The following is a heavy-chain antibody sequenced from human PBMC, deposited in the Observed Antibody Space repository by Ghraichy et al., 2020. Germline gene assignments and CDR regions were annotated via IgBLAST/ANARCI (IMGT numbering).Heavy chain of an antibody. D-gene: IGHD4/OR15-4a*01. V-gene: IGHV3-33*01. CDR1: GFTFSNYG. CDR2: IWYDGSKQ. CDR3: ARLVGDYGDIY. J-gene: IGHJ4*02. Sequence: GGSLRLSCAASGFTFSNYGMHWVRQAPGKGLEGVAVIWYDGSKQYYADSVKGRFTISRDNSNSTLYLEMNSLRADDTAVYYCARLVGDYGDIYWGQGILVTVSS.